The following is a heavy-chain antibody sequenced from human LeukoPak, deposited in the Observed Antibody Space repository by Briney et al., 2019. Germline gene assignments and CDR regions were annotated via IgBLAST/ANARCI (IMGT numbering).Heavy chain of an antibody. D-gene: IGHD3-16*01. CDR1: GFTFSDHY. CDR3: AQSGSYAAFDY. J-gene: IGHJ4*02. Sequence: GGSLRLSCAASGFTFSDHYMDWVRQAAGKGLEWVGRIRNKANSYTTEYAASVKGRFTTSRDDSKNSLYLQMNSLKTEDTAVYCCAQSGSYAAFDYWGQGTLVTVSS. V-gene: IGHV3-72*01. CDR2: IRNKANSYTT.